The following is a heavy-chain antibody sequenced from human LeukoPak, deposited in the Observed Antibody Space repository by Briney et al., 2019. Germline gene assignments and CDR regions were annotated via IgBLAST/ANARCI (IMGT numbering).Heavy chain of an antibody. CDR3: ARDLSPTVSSGLYDYDLDV. J-gene: IGHJ6*03. Sequence: ASVKVSCKASGGTFTSYAISWVRQTPGQGLECMGRIIPILGIANYAQKFQGRVTITADKSTSTAYMELSSLRSEDTAVYYCARDLSPTVSSGLYDYDLDVWGKGTTVTVSS. CDR2: IIPILGIA. CDR1: GGTFTSYA. V-gene: IGHV1-69*10. D-gene: IGHD4-17*01.